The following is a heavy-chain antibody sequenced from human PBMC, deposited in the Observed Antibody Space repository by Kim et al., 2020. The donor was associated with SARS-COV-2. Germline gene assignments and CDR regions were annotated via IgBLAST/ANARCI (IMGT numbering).Heavy chain of an antibody. CDR2: ST. CDR3: AKALVGDDY. J-gene: IGHJ4*02. Sequence: STYYADSVKGRFTISRDNSKNTLYLQMNSLRAEDTAVYYCAKALVGDDYWGQGTLVTVSS. D-gene: IGHD1-26*01. V-gene: IGHV3-23*01.